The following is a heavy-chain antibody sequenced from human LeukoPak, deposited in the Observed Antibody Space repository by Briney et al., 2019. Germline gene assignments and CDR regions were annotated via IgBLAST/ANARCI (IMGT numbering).Heavy chain of an antibody. Sequence: PSETLSLTCTVSGGSISISSYYWSWIRQPPGKGLEWIGSIYYSGSTYYNPSLKSRVTISVDTSKNQFSLKLSSVTAADTAVYYCARHIANWFDPWGQGTLVTASS. D-gene: IGHD2-15*01. CDR2: IYYSGST. J-gene: IGHJ5*02. CDR1: GGSISISSYY. CDR3: ARHIANWFDP. V-gene: IGHV4-39*01.